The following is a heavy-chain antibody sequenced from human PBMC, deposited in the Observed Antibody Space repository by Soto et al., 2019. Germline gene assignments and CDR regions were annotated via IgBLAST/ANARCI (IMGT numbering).Heavy chain of an antibody. V-gene: IGHV4-31*03. Sequence: QVQLQESGPGLVKPSQTLSLTCTVSGGSISSGGYYWSWIRQHPGKGLEWIGYIYYSGSTYYNPSLKSRVTMSVDTSKNQFSRKLSSVTADDTSVYYCATRLPYGYGDYDVHGYAFEIWGQGKMVTFSS. D-gene: IGHD4-17*01. J-gene: IGHJ3*02. CDR2: IYYSGST. CDR3: ATRLPYGYGDYDVHGYAFEI. CDR1: GGSISSGGYY.